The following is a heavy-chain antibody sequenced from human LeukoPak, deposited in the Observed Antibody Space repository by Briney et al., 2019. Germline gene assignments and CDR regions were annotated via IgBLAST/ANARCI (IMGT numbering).Heavy chain of an antibody. J-gene: IGHJ4*02. CDR1: GFTVSSNY. V-gene: IGHV3-53*01. Sequence: GGSLRLSCAASGFTVSSNYMSWVRQAPGKGLEWVSVIYSGGSTYYADSVKGRFTLSRDNSKNMVHLQMNSLRADDTAVYYCAKQMATIRFFDHWGQGTLVTVSS. CDR3: AKQMATIRFFDH. D-gene: IGHD5-24*01. CDR2: IYSGGST.